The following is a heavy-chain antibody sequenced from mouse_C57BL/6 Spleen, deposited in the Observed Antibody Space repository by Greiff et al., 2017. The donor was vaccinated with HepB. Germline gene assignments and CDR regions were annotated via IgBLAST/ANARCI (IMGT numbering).Heavy chain of an antibody. D-gene: IGHD1-1*01. Sequence: VQLQQSGPELVKPGASVKISCKASGYAFSSSWMNWVKQRPGKGLEWIGRIYPGDGDTNYNGKFKGRGTLTADKSSSTAYMQLSSLTSEDSAVYFCARGGYYGSRGAWFAYWGQGTLVTVSA. V-gene: IGHV1-82*01. CDR1: GYAFSSSW. CDR3: ARGGYYGSRGAWFAY. CDR2: IYPGDGDT. J-gene: IGHJ3*01.